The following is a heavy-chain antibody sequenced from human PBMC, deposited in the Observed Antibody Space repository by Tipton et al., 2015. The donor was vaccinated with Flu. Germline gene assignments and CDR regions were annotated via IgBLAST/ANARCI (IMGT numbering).Heavy chain of an antibody. CDR3: ARGDSSGSLLDP. D-gene: IGHD3-22*01. J-gene: IGHJ5*02. Sequence: GSLRLSCAASGFTFSPYAMHWVRQAPGMGLEFVSAISSNGDNTYYANSVKGRFTISRDNSKNTLYLQMGSLRTEDMAVYYCARGDSSGSLLDPWGQGTLVTVSS. CDR1: GFTFSPYA. V-gene: IGHV3-64*01. CDR2: ISSNGDNT.